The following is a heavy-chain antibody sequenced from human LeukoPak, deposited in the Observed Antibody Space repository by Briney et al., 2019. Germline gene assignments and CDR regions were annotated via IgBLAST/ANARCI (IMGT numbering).Heavy chain of an antibody. CDR3: ARDLPFED. CDR1: GYTFTNYH. Sequence: GASVKVSCKASGYTFTNYHMHWVRQAPGQGLEWMGRIYPSSGGTNYAQKFQGRITLTTDTSINTAYIELSRLRFDDTAVYYCARDLPFEDWGQGTLVTVSS. J-gene: IGHJ4*02. D-gene: IGHD2/OR15-2a*01. V-gene: IGHV1-2*06. CDR2: IYPSSGGT.